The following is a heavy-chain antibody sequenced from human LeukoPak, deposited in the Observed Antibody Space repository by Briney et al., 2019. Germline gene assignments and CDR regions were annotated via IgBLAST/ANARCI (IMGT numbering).Heavy chain of an antibody. CDR1: GGSIRSSDDY. V-gene: IGHV4-39*07. CDR2: INHSGST. J-gene: IGHJ4*02. Sequence: SETLSLTCSVSGGSIRSSDDYWGFVRQTPGKGLEWIGEINHSGSTNYNPSLKSRVTISVDTSKNQFSLKLSSVTAADTAVYYCATTKNDYFDYWGQGTLVTVSS. CDR3: ATTKNDYFDY. D-gene: IGHD1-14*01.